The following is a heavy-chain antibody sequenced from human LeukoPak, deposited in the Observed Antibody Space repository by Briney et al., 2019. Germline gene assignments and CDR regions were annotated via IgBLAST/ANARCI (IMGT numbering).Heavy chain of an antibody. CDR1: GYTFTGYY. CDR2: FNPHSGGT. Sequence: ASVKVSCKASGYTFTGYYMHWVRQAPGHGVEWMGWFNPHSGGTNSAQKFQGRITITSDTSIRTVYMELSSLRSDDTAVYYCARDLSYYGSGSYYFGQWGQGTLVTVSS. V-gene: IGHV1-2*02. D-gene: IGHD3-10*01. CDR3: ARDLSYYGSGSYYFGQ. J-gene: IGHJ4*02.